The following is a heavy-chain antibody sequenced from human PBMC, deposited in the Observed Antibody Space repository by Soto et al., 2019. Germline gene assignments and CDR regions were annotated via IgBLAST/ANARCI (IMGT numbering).Heavy chain of an antibody. CDR3: ARDYTEQLCPYYSYYGMDV. CDR2: INPNSGGT. V-gene: IGHV1-2*02. J-gene: IGHJ6*02. Sequence: ASVKVSCKASGYTFTGYYMHWVRQAPGQGLEWMGWINPNSGGTNYAQKFQGRVTMTRDTSISTAYMELSRLRSDDTAVYYCARDYTEQLCPYYSYYGMDVWGQGTTVTVSS. CDR1: GYTFTGYY. D-gene: IGHD5-18*01.